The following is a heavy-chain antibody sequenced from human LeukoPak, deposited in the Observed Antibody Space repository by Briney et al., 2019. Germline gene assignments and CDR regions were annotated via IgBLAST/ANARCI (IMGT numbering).Heavy chain of an antibody. Sequence: GASVKVSCKASGGTFSSYAISWVRQAPGQGLEWMGRIIPILGIANYAQKSQGRVTITADKSTSTAYMELSSLRSEDTAVYYCASPHGIAAAGEYFQHWGQGTLVTVSS. CDR2: IIPILGIA. CDR3: ASPHGIAAAGEYFQH. V-gene: IGHV1-69*04. J-gene: IGHJ1*01. D-gene: IGHD6-13*01. CDR1: GGTFSSYA.